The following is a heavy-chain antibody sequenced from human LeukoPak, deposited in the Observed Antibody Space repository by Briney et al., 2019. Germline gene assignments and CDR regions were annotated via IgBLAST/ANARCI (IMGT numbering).Heavy chain of an antibody. V-gene: IGHV4-30-4*01. CDR2: IYYSGST. J-gene: IGHJ4*02. Sequence: PSQTLSLTCTVSGGSISSGDYYWSWIRQPPGKGLEWIGYIYYSGSTYYNPSLKSRVTISVSTSKNQFSLKLSSVTAADTAVYYCARGRITMITYFDYWGQGTLVTVSS. CDR3: ARGRITMITYFDY. D-gene: IGHD3-22*01. CDR1: GGSISSGDYY.